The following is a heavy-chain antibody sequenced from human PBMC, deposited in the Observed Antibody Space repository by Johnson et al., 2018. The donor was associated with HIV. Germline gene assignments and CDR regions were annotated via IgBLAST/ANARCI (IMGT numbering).Heavy chain of an antibody. D-gene: IGHD2/OR15-2a*01. Sequence: HLVESGGNLVQPGRSLRLSCAASGFTFDDYAMHWVRQAPGKGPEWVSGINWNSGSRGYADSVKGRFTISRDNAKSSLYLQMNSLRAEDTAVYYCAKSLFSISWPYDAFDMWGQGTMVTVS. V-gene: IGHV3-9*01. CDR2: INWNSGSR. J-gene: IGHJ3*02. CDR1: GFTFDDYA. CDR3: AKSLFSISWPYDAFDM.